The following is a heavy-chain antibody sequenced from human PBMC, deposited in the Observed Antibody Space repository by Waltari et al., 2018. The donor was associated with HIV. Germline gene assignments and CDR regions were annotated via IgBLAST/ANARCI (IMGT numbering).Heavy chain of an antibody. Sequence: QVYLMESGGGVVQPGGSLNLYCAASGFTFSSHGMHWVRQAPGKGLEWVAVIWSDGYNKFYADSVRGRFTFSRDNSKYTLSLQMNSLRAEDTALYYCVKERGPFNGFDIWGQGTMVTVSS. CDR1: GFTFSSHG. J-gene: IGHJ3*02. CDR2: IWSDGYNK. V-gene: IGHV3-33*06. CDR3: VKERGPFNGFDI. D-gene: IGHD3-16*01.